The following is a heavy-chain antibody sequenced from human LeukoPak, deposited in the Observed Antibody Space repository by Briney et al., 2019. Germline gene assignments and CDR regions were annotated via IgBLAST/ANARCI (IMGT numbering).Heavy chain of an antibody. CDR3: VASRWSGALDF. V-gene: IGHV3-74*01. J-gene: IGHJ4*02. CDR1: GFIFNDYW. Sequence: GGSLRLSCAASGFIFNDYWMLWVRQVPGKGMVWVSRIDRDGAPRIYADSVKGRFAVSRDNARKALYLQMNSLKEEDTAIYYCVASRWSGALDFWGQGSLVTVSS. D-gene: IGHD3-3*01. CDR2: IDRDGAPR.